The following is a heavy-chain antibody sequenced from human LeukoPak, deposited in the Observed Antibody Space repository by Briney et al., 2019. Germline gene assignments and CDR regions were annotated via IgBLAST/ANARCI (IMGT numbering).Heavy chain of an antibody. V-gene: IGHV4-59*11. D-gene: IGHD6-6*01. Sequence: PSETLSLTCTVSGGSISSHYWSWIRRPPGKGLEWIGYIYYGGSTNYNPSLKSRVTISVDTSKNQFSLKLSSVIAADTAVYYCARGGGQLRYYYYMDVWGKGTTVTVSS. CDR3: ARGGGQLRYYYYMDV. CDR1: GGSISSHY. CDR2: IYYGGST. J-gene: IGHJ6*03.